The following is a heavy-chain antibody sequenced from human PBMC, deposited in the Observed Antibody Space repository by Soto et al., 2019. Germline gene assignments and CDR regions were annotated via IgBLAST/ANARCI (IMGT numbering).Heavy chain of an antibody. CDR1: GFTFSSYA. Sequence: GGSLRLSCAASGFTFSSYAMHWVRQAPGKGLEYVSAISSNGGSTYYANSVKGRFTISRDNSKNTLYPQMNSLRAEDTAVYYCAKGGGYSSGWSFRAYYFDYWGQGTLVTVSS. CDR3: AKGGGYSSGWSFRAYYFDY. D-gene: IGHD6-19*01. V-gene: IGHV3-64*01. CDR2: ISSNGGST. J-gene: IGHJ4*02.